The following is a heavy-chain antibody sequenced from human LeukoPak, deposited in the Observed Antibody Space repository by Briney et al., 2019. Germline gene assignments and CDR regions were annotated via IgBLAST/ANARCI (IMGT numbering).Heavy chain of an antibody. CDR2: FYNSGSS. Sequence: ASETLSLTCSVSGDSIRSFSWSWIRQPPGKGLEWIGYFYNSGSSTYNPSLKSRVTISVDTSKEQFSLKVNSVTAADTAVYYCTRGAGWLIDYWGQGILVTVSS. CDR3: TRGAGWLIDY. J-gene: IGHJ4*02. D-gene: IGHD3-16*01. CDR1: GDSIRSFS. V-gene: IGHV4-59*01.